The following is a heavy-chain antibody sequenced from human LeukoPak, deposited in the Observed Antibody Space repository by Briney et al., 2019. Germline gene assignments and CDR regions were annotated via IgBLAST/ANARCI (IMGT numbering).Heavy chain of an antibody. D-gene: IGHD6-13*01. V-gene: IGHV3-33*01. CDR3: ARDAVYSSSWQYY. CDR2: IWYDGSDK. J-gene: IGHJ4*02. CDR1: GFTFSSYG. Sequence: GGSLRLSCAASGFTFSSYGMHWVRQAPGKGLEWGAVIWYDGSDKYYADSVKGRLTISRDNSKNTLYLQMNSLRAEDTAVYYCARDAVYSSSWQYYWGQGTLVTVSS.